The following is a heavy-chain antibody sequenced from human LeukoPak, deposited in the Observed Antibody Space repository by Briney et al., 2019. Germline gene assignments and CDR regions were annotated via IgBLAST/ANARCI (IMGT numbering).Heavy chain of an antibody. J-gene: IGHJ6*02. Sequence: GGSLRLSCAASGFTFSDYYMSWIRQAPGKGLEWVSYTSSSGSTIYYADSVKGRFTISRDNAKNSLYLQMNSLRAEDTAVYYCARDSVVPAAMGRAYYYYYYGMDVWGQGTTVTVSS. D-gene: IGHD2-2*01. CDR2: TSSSGSTI. CDR3: ARDSVVPAAMGRAYYYYYYGMDV. CDR1: GFTFSDYY. V-gene: IGHV3-11*01.